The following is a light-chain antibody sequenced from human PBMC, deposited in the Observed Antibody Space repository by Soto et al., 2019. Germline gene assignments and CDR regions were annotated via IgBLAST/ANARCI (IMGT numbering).Light chain of an antibody. CDR2: GAS. V-gene: IGKV3-15*01. CDR3: QQYNNWPPIT. CDR1: QSVSSY. Sequence: EIVMTQSPATLSVSPGERATLSCRASQSVSSYLAWYQQKPGQAPRLLISGASTRATGIPARFSGSGSGTEFTITISSLQSEAFTVYYCQQYNNWPPITFGQGTRLEIK. J-gene: IGKJ5*01.